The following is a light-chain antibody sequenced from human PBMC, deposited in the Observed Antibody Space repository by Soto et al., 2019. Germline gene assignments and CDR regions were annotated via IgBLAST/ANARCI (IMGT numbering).Light chain of an antibody. J-gene: IGKJ4*01. CDR1: QSVSSN. CDR3: QQYGSSRLT. CDR2: GAS. V-gene: IGKV3-20*01. Sequence: EIVMTQSPDTLSVSPGERATLSCRASQSVSSNLAWYQQKPGQAPRLLIYGASSRATGIPDRFSGSGSGTDFTLTISRLEPEDFAVYYCQQYGSSRLTFGGGTKVDI.